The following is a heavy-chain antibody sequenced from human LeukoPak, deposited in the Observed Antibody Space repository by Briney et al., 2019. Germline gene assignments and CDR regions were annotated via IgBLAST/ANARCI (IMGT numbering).Heavy chain of an antibody. CDR2: VNPNSGGT. D-gene: IGHD4-23*01. CDR1: GYTFTDYY. CDR3: ARDPRRKPTVVTQVLDG. Sequence: ASVKVSCKASGYTFTDYYIHWVRQAPGQGLEWIGWVNPNSGGTNSAQKFQGRVTMTRDTSIGTAYMELSSLRPEDTAVYYCARDPRRKPTVVTQVLDGWGQGTLVTVSS. J-gene: IGHJ4*02. V-gene: IGHV1-2*02.